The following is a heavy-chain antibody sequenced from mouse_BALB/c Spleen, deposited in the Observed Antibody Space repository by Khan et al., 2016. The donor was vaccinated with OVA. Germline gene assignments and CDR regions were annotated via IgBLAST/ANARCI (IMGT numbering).Heavy chain of an antibody. CDR2: IWSGGST. D-gene: IGHD1-2*01. Sequence: QVQLKQSGPGLVQPSQNLSITCTVSGFSLTHFGVHWIRQSPGKDLEWLGVIWSGGSTDYNAAFISRLSITKDNSKSQIFFKMNSLQTDDTAIYFCARNGVVQYYALGGIDYWGQGTAGTVSS. CDR3: ARNGVVQYYALGGIDY. J-gene: IGHJ4*01. V-gene: IGHV2-4-1*01. CDR1: GFSLTHFG.